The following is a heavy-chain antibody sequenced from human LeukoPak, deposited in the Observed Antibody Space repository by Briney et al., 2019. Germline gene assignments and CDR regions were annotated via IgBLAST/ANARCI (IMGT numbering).Heavy chain of an antibody. CDR2: INPNSGNT. D-gene: IGHD6-13*01. CDR3: ARGVRPRIAAAGTRGYYYYYMDV. J-gene: IGHJ6*03. V-gene: IGHV1-8*03. Sequence: ASVKVSCKASGYTFTGYYMHWVRQAPGQGLEWMGWINPNSGNTGYAQKFQGRVTITRNTSISTAYMELSSLRSEDTAVYYCARGVRPRIAAAGTRGYYYYYMDVWGKGTTVTVSS. CDR1: GYTFTGYY.